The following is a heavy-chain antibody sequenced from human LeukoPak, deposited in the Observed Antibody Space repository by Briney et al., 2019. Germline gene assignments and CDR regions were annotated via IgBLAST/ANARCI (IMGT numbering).Heavy chain of an antibody. CDR3: ARRLREVDAFDI. D-gene: IGHD5-12*01. V-gene: IGHV1-18*01. CDR1: GYTFTSYG. J-gene: IGHJ3*02. CDR2: ISAYNGST. Sequence: ASVKVSCKASGYTFTSYGISWVRQAPGQGLEWMGWISAYNGSTNYAQKLRGRVTMTTDTSTSTAYMELRSLRSDDTAVYYCARRLREVDAFDIWGQGTMVTVSS.